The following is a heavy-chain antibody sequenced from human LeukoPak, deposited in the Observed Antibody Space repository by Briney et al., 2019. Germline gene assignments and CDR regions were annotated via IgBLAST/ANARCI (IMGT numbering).Heavy chain of an antibody. V-gene: IGHV3-23*01. D-gene: IGHD2-21*02. CDR3: ARVVVVTAMGWYFDL. CDR2: ISGSGGST. J-gene: IGHJ2*01. CDR1: GFTFSSYA. Sequence: GGSLRLSCAASGFTFSSYAMSWVRQAPGKGLEWVSAISGSGGSTYYADSVKGRFTISRDNSKNTLYLQMNSLRAEDTAVYYCARVVVVTAMGWYFDLWGRGTLVTVSS.